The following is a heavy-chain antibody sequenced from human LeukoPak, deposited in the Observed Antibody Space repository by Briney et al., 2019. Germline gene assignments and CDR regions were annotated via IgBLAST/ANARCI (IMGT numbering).Heavy chain of an antibody. V-gene: IGHV3-48*02. CDR2: ISSSSSTI. CDR3: ARERYVGMATIIDY. Sequence: GGSLRLSCAASGFTFSSYSMNWVRQAPGKGLEWVSYISSSSSTIYYADSVKGRFTISRDNAKNSLYLQMNSLRDEDTAVYYCARERYVGMATIIDYWGQGTLVTVSS. J-gene: IGHJ4*02. CDR1: GFTFSSYS. D-gene: IGHD5-24*01.